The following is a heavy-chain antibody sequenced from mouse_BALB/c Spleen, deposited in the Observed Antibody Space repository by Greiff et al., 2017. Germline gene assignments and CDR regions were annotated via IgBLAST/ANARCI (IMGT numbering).Heavy chain of an antibody. V-gene: IGHV5-6*01. CDR2: ISSGGSYT. CDR3: AIHTTTVEEFAY. Sequence: EVKLVESGGDLVKPGGSLKLSCAASGFTFSSYGMSWVRQTPDKRLEWVATISSGGSYTYYPDSVKGRFTISRDNAKNTLYLQMSSLKSEDTAMYYCAIHTTTVEEFAYWGQGTLVTVSA. J-gene: IGHJ3*01. CDR1: GFTFSSYG. D-gene: IGHD1-1*01.